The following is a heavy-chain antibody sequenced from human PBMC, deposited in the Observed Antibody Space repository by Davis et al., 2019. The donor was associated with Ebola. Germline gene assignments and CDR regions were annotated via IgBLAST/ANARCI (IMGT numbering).Heavy chain of an antibody. CDR2: IDGRGRSI. D-gene: IGHD6-19*01. CDR3: VKDTSSVWFDV. J-gene: IGHJ3*01. V-gene: IGHV3-23*01. CDR1: GFTFSNYA. Sequence: GGSLRLSCAASGFTFSNYAMSWVRQAPGKGLEWVSSIDGRGRSIDYADSVEGRFTISRDNSKNTLHLQMNSLRVEDTATYYCVKDTSSVWFDVWGQGTTVTVSS.